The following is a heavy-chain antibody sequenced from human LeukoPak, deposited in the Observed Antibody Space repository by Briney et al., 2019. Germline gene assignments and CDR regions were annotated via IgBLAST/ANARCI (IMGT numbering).Heavy chain of an antibody. CDR1: GFTFSSYG. J-gene: IGHJ6*02. Sequence: GGSLRLSCAASGFTFSSYGMHWVRQAPGKGLEWVAVISYDGSNKYYADSVKGRFTISRDNSKNTLYLQMNSLRAEDTAVYYCAKDSSGSYLYHYYYYGMDVWGQGTTVTVSS. CDR3: AKDSSGSYLYHYYYYGMDV. CDR2: ISYDGSNK. V-gene: IGHV3-30*18. D-gene: IGHD3-10*01.